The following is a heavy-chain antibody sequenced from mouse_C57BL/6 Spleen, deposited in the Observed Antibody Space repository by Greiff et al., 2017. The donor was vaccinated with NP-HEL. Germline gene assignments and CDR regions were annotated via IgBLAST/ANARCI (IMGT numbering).Heavy chain of an antibody. J-gene: IGHJ3*01. CDR2: ISYDGSN. CDR1: GYSITSGYY. V-gene: IGHV3-6*01. Sequence: EVQLQESGPGLVKPSQSLSLTCSVTGYSITSGYYWNWIRQFPGNKLEWMGYISYDGSNNYNPSLKNRISITRDTSKNQFFLKLNSVTTEDTATYYCAGGLRFAYWGQGTLVTVSA. D-gene: IGHD2-4*01. CDR3: AGGLRFAY.